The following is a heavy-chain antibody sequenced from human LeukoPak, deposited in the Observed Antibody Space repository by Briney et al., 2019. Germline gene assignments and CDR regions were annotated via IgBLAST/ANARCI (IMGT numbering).Heavy chain of an antibody. CDR1: GYSFNTYY. Sequence: GASVKVSCKASGYSFNTYYMHWVRQAPGQGLEWMGIFNPNGDTTSNAQKFQGRITLTRDTPTTTVYMELSNLRSEDTAVYYCAREYCTGGSCNARFVYDGLDVWGQGTTVTASS. D-gene: IGHD2-15*01. CDR3: AREYCTGGSCNARFVYDGLDV. CDR2: FNPNGDTT. V-gene: IGHV1-46*02. J-gene: IGHJ6*02.